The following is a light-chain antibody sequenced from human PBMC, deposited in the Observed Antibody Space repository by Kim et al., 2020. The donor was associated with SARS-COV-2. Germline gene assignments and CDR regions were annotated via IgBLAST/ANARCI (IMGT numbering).Light chain of an antibody. CDR1: GSDVGGYDY. J-gene: IGLJ3*02. Sequence: GQSVTLSGTGAGSDVGGYDYVSWYQQNPGKAPKLMVYDVSKRPSGVPDRFSGSKSGNTASLTISGLQAEDEADYYCCSYAGTYTWVFGGGTQLTVL. CDR2: DVS. V-gene: IGLV2-11*01. CDR3: CSYAGTYTWV.